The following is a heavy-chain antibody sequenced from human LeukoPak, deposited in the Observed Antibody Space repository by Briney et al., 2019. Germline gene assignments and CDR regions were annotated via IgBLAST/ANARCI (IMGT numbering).Heavy chain of an antibody. CDR3: ARAEVIAIFDY. Sequence: GGSLRLSCAASGFIVSSYYMNWVRQAPGKGLEWVSVIYSGGSTYYADSVKGRFTISRDNSKNTLYLQMDSLRTVDTAVYYCARAEVIAIFDYWGQGTLVTVSS. V-gene: IGHV3-66*02. J-gene: IGHJ4*02. D-gene: IGHD2-21*01. CDR1: GFIVSSYY. CDR2: IYSGGST.